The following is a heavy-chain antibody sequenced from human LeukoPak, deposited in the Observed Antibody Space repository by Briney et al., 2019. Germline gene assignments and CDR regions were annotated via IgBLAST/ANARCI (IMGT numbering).Heavy chain of an antibody. V-gene: IGHV3-9*01. J-gene: IGHJ3*02. CDR3: AKGSTAFDI. CDR1: GFTFDDYA. CDR2: ISWNSGSI. Sequence: GGSLRLSCAASGFTFDDYAMHWVRQAPGKGLEWVSGISWNSGSIGYADSVKGRFTISRDNAKNSLYLQMNSLRAEDTALYYCAKGSTAFDIWGQGTMVTVSS.